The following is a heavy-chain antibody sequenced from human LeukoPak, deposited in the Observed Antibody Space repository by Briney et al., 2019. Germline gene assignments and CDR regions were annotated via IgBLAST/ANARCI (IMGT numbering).Heavy chain of an antibody. D-gene: IGHD3-22*01. CDR3: AREYSSFEY. CDR2: INYSGST. V-gene: IGHV4-59*01. J-gene: IGHJ4*02. Sequence: SETLCLTCTVSGGSISGYYWHWIRQPPGMGLEWIGYINYSGSTDYKPSLKSRVTISVDTSNNQFSLNLRSVTAADTAVYYCAREYSSFEYWGQGILVTVSS. CDR1: GGSISGYY.